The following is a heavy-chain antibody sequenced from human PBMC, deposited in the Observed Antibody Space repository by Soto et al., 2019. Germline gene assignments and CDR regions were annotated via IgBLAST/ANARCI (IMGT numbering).Heavy chain of an antibody. Sequence: SETLSLTCTVSGGSISRGGYYWTWIRQHPGKGLEWIGYIYFSGSTYYNPSLKSRVTISVDTSKNQFSLKLSSVTAADTAVYYCARSVFPWGQGTLVIVSS. CDR2: IYFSGST. CDR3: ARSVFP. V-gene: IGHV4-31*03. CDR1: GGSISRGGYY. J-gene: IGHJ5*02.